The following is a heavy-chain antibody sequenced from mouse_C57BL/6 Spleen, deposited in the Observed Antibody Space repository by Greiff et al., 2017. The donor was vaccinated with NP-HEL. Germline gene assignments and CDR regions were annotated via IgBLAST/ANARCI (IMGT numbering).Heavy chain of an antibody. CDR2: IRNKANGYTT. V-gene: IGHV7-3*01. CDR1: GFTFTDYY. Sequence: EVKLMESGGGLVQPGGSLSLSCAASGFTFTDYYMSWVRQPPGKALEWLGFIRNKANGYTTEYSASVKGRFTISRDNSQSILYLQMNALRAEDSATYYGARSNWDYFDYWGQGTTLTVSS. J-gene: IGHJ2*01. CDR3: ARSNWDYFDY. D-gene: IGHD4-1*02.